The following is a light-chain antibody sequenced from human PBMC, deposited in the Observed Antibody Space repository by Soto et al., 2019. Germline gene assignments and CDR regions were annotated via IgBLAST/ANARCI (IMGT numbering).Light chain of an antibody. CDR3: HQRSNWRFT. J-gene: IGKJ3*01. CDR1: QSVSSY. CDR2: DAS. Sequence: EIVLTQSPATLSLSPGERATLSCRASQSVSSYLAWYRQKPGQAPRLLIYDASNRATGIPARFSGSGSGTDFTLTISSLEPEDFAVYYCHQRSNWRFTFGPGTRVDIK. V-gene: IGKV3-11*01.